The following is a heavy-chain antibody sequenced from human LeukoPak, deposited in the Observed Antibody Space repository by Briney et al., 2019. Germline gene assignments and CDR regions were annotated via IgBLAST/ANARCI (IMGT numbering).Heavy chain of an antibody. V-gene: IGHV3-48*04. D-gene: IGHD3-3*01. CDR2: ISSSSSTI. CDR3: ARDSSDFWSRTYYFDY. CDR1: GFTFSSYS. Sequence: GGSLRLSCAASGFTFSSYSMNWVRQAPGKGLEWVSYISSSSSTIYYADSVKGRFTISRDNAKNSLYLQMNSLRAEDTAVYYCARDSSDFWSRTYYFDYWGQGTLVTVSS. J-gene: IGHJ4*02.